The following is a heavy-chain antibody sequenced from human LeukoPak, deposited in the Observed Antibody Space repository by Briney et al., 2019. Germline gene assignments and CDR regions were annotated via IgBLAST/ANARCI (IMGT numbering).Heavy chain of an antibody. V-gene: IGHV4-59*01. CDR2: IYYSGST. CDR1: GGSISSYY. Sequence: ATETLSLTCTVPGGSISSYYWSWIRQPPGKGLEWIGYIYYSGSTNYNPSLKSRVTLSVDTSKNQFSLKLSSLTAADTGVYYCARGYGSGSYFAYWGQGTLVTVSS. J-gene: IGHJ4*02. CDR3: ARGYGSGSYFAY. D-gene: IGHD3-10*01.